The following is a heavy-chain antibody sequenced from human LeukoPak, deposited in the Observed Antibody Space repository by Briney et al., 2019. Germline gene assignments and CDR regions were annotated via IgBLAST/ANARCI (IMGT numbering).Heavy chain of an antibody. CDR2: ISAYNGNT. V-gene: IGHV1-18*01. D-gene: IGHD3-22*01. J-gene: IGHJ3*02. CDR3: ATAMIGDAFDI. Sequence: ASVKVSCKASGYTFTSYGISWVRQAPGQGLEWMGWISAYNGNTNYAQKFQGRVTMTEDTSTDTAYMELSSLRSEDTAVYYCATAMIGDAFDIWGQGTMVTVSS. CDR1: GYTFTSYG.